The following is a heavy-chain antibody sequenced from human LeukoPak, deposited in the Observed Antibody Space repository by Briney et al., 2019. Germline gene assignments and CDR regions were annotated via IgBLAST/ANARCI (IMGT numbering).Heavy chain of an antibody. CDR2: IYYSGST. D-gene: IGHD3-10*01. J-gene: IGHJ4*02. CDR3: ARGGGSGSYWGDFDY. Sequence: KPSETLSLTCTVSGGSISSYYWSWIRQPPGKGLEWIGYIYYSGSTNYNPSLKSRVTISVDTSKNQFSLKLSSVTAADTAVYYCARGGGSGSYWGDFDYWGQGTLVTVSS. V-gene: IGHV4-59*01. CDR1: GGSISSYY.